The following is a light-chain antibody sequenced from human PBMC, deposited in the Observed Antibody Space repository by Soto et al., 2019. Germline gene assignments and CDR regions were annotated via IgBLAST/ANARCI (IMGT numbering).Light chain of an antibody. CDR1: SSNIGNNY. CDR3: GTCDSSLSGHVV. V-gene: IGLV1-51*01. CDR2: DSN. J-gene: IGLJ2*01. Sequence: QSVLTQPPSVSAAPGQKVTISCSGSSSNIGNNYVSWYQQLPGTAPKLLIYDSNKRPSGIPYQFSGSKSVTSATLDITGLQTGDDAEYYCGTCDSSLSGHVVFGGGTKLTVL.